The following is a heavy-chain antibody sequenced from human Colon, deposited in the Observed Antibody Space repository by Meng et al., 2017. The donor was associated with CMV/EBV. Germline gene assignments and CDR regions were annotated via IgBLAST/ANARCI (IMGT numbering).Heavy chain of an antibody. CDR1: GYTFTGYI. CDR3: AKDLTSGYGAHWDY. Sequence: ASVKVSCKASGYTFTGYIIHWVRQAPGLGLEWVGWINPITGAADSAQNFQGRVTMTSDTSGNTVYMELSRLASDDTAVYYCAKDLTSGYGAHWDYWGQGTLVTVSS. CDR2: INPITGAA. V-gene: IGHV1-2*02. D-gene: IGHD3-3*01. J-gene: IGHJ4*02.